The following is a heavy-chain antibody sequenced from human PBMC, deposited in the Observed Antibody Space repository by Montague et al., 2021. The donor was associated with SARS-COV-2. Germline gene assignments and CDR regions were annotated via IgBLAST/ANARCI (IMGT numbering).Heavy chain of an antibody. D-gene: IGHD6-19*01. CDR2: ISSSGSTI. V-gene: IGHV3-11*01. CDR1: GFTFSDYY. J-gene: IGHJ5*02. Sequence: RLSWSASGFTFSDYYMSWIRQAPGKGLEWVSYISSSGSTIYYADSVKGRFTISRDNAKNSLYLQMNSLRAEDTAVYYCARGIAVAGWGNWFGPWGQGTLVTVSS. CDR3: ARGIAVAGWGNWFGP.